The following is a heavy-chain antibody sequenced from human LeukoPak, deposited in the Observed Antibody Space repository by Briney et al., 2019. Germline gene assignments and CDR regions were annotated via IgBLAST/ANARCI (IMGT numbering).Heavy chain of an antibody. CDR3: ARRGLVAGIYDLVYGFDL. V-gene: IGHV1-8*03. Sequence: ASVKVPCKAAGYSFTTFHINWVRQAPGQGPEWMGWVNPDTGNTGFAQKFQGRVTITQNSSLTTVYMELSSLTSGDTAVYYCARRGLVAGIYDLVYGFDLWGQGTMVTVSS. J-gene: IGHJ3*01. CDR1: GYSFTTFH. CDR2: VNPDTGNT. D-gene: IGHD3/OR15-3a*01.